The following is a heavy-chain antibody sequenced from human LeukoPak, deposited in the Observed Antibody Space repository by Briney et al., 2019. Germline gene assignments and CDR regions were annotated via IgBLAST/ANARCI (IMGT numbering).Heavy chain of an antibody. J-gene: IGHJ4*02. CDR1: GGTFSSYA. V-gene: IGHV1-69*13. Sequence: GASVKVSCKASGGTFSSYAISWVRQAPGQGLEWMGGIIPIFGTANYAQKFQGRVTITADESTSTAYMELSSLRSEDTAVYYCARDGHGDYGSFDYWGQGTLVTVSS. CDR3: ARDGHGDYGSFDY. CDR2: IIPIFGTA. D-gene: IGHD4-17*01.